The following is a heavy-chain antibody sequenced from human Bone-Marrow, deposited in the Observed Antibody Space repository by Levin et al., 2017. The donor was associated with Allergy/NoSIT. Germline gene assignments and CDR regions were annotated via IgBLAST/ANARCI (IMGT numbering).Heavy chain of an antibody. CDR2: IYYSGST. CDR1: GGSISSYY. Sequence: SETLSLTCTVSGGSISSYYWSWIRQPPGKGLEWIGYIYYSGSTNYNPSLKSRVTISVDTSKNQFSLKLSSVTAADTAVYYCARAPFHCSGGSCYYYYGMDVWGQGTTVTVSS. CDR3: ARAPFHCSGGSCYYYYGMDV. V-gene: IGHV4-59*01. J-gene: IGHJ6*02. D-gene: IGHD2-15*01.